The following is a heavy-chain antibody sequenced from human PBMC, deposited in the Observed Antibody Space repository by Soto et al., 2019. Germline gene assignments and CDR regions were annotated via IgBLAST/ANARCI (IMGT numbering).Heavy chain of an antibody. CDR1: GFTFSSYA. Sequence: GGSLRLSCAASGFTFSSYAMSWVRQAPGKGLEWVSAISGSGGSTYYADSVKGRFTISRDNSKNTLYLQMNSLRAEDTAVYYCAKDRLLTGYQRSIAFDIWGQGTMVTVSS. CDR2: ISGSGGST. D-gene: IGHD3-9*01. V-gene: IGHV3-23*01. CDR3: AKDRLLTGYQRSIAFDI. J-gene: IGHJ3*02.